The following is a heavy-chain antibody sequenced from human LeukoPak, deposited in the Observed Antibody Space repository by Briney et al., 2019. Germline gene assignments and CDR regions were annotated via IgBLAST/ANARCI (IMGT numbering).Heavy chain of an antibody. Sequence: PGGSLRLSCAASGFTVSSNYMSWVRQAPGKGLEWVSVIYSGGSTYYADSVKGRFTISRDNSKNTLYLQMNSLRAEDTAVYYCARDSCSGGSCYSALDYWGQGTLVTVSS. J-gene: IGHJ4*02. CDR1: GFTVSSNY. CDR2: IYSGGST. V-gene: IGHV3-66*01. D-gene: IGHD2-15*01. CDR3: ARDSCSGGSCYSALDY.